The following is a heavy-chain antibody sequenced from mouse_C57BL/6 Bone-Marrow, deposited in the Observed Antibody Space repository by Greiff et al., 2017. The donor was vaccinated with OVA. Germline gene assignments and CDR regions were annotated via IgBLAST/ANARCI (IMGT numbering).Heavy chain of an antibody. CDR3: TRSYSNYGDFHY. J-gene: IGHJ2*01. V-gene: IGHV1-15*01. CDR1: GYTFTDYE. D-gene: IGHD2-5*01. CDR2: IDPETGGT. Sequence: VQLQQSGAELVRPGASVTLSCKASGYTFTDYEMHWVKQTPVHGLEWIGAIDPETGGTAYNQKFKGKAILTADKSSSTAYMELRSLTSEDSAVYYCTRSYSNYGDFHYWGQGTTLTVSS.